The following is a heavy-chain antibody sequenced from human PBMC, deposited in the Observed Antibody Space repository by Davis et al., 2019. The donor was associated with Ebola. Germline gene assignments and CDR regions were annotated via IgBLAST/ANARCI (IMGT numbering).Heavy chain of an antibody. Sequence: GESLKISCAASGFTFSSSAMSWVRQAPGKGPEWVSSISGSGGSTYYADSVKGRFTISRDNSKNTLYLQMGSLRAEDMAVYYCARGTVDTAMVSYGMDVWGKGTTVTVSS. V-gene: IGHV3-23*01. D-gene: IGHD5-18*01. J-gene: IGHJ6*04. CDR1: GFTFSSSA. CDR2: ISGSGGST. CDR3: ARGTVDTAMVSYGMDV.